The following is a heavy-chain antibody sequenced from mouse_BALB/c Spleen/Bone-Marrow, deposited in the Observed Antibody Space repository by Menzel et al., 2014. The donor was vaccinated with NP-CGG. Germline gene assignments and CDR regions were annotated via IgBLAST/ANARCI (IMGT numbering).Heavy chain of an antibody. J-gene: IGHJ2*01. CDR3: TVPFGPGFDY. CDR1: GFTFSNYW. CDR2: IRLKSNNYAT. Sequence: EVKLMESGGGLVQPGGSMKLSCVASGFTFSNYWMNRVRQSPEKGLEWVAEIRLKSNNYATHYAESVKGRFTISRDDSKSSVYLQMNNLRAEDTGIYYCTVPFGPGFDYWGQGTTLTVSS. V-gene: IGHV6-6*02.